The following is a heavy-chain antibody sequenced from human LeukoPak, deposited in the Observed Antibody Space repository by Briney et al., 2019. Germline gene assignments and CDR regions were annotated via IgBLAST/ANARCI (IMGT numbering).Heavy chain of an antibody. D-gene: IGHD6-13*01. CDR3: ARSGEQQLVLVDY. V-gene: IGHV4-34*01. J-gene: IGHJ4*02. Sequence: SETLSLTCAVYGGSFSGYYWSWIRQPPGKGLEWIGEINHSGSTNCNPSLKSRVTISVDTSKNQFSLKLSSVTAADTAVYYCARSGEQQLVLVDYWGQGTLVTVSS. CDR1: GGSFSGYY. CDR2: INHSGST.